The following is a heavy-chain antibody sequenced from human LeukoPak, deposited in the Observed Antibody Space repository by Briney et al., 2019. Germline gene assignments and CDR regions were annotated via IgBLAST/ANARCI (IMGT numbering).Heavy chain of an antibody. V-gene: IGHV3-7*03. Sequence: PGGSLRRSCAASGFTFSHSAMSWVRQAPGKGLEWVANINEDGSENHYVDSVKGRFTISRDNAKNSLYLQMNSLRAEDTAIYYCARHRCPSSWGPGTVVTVSS. CDR3: ARHRCPSS. D-gene: IGHD6-13*01. J-gene: IGHJ3*01. CDR1: GFTFSHSA. CDR2: INEDGSEN.